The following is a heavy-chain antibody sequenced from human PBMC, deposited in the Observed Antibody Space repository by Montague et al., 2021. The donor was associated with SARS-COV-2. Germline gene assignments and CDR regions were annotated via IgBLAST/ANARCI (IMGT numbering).Heavy chain of an antibody. CDR1: GYTFTGYY. D-gene: IGHD3-16*01. CDR2: INPNSGGT. Sequence: SVKVSCKASGYTFTGYYMHWVRQAPGQGLEWMGWINPNSGGTNYAQKFQGWVTMTRDTSISTAYVELSRLRSDDTAVYYCARAGAGLGYYYYGMDVWGQGTTVTVSS. J-gene: IGHJ6*02. CDR3: ARAGAGLGYYYYGMDV. V-gene: IGHV1-2*04.